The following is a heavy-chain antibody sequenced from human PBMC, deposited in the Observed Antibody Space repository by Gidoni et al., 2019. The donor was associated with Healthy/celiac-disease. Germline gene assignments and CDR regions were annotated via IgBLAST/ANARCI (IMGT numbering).Heavy chain of an antibody. Sequence: QVQLVESGGGVVQPGRSLRLSCAASGFTFRRYALHWVRQAPGKGLGWVAVISYDGSNKYYADSVKGRFTISRDNSKNTLYLQMNSLRAEDTAVYYCARERGYCSGGSCYTLDYWGQGTLVTVSS. J-gene: IGHJ4*02. CDR3: ARERGYCSGGSCYTLDY. CDR1: GFTFRRYA. CDR2: ISYDGSNK. D-gene: IGHD2-15*01. V-gene: IGHV3-30-3*01.